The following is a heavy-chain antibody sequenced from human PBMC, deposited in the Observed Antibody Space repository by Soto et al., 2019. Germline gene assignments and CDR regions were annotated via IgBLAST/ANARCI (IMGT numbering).Heavy chain of an antibody. Sequence: QVQLVQSGPDLKRPGASMKVSCKASGYTFTSYGISWVRQAPGQGLEWMAWISPLKGRTQYSQKAQGRVTLSTDTSSNPAYMEMTTLIVDDTAVYDCAMDYGARPEYFKHWGQGTLVTVS. J-gene: IGHJ1*01. V-gene: IGHV1-18*04. CDR1: GYTFTSYG. CDR3: AMDYGARPEYFKH. CDR2: ISPLKGRT. D-gene: IGHD4-17*01.